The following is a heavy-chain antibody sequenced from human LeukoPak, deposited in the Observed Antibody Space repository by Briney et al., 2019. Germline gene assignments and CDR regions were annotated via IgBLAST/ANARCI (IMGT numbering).Heavy chain of an antibody. D-gene: IGHD4-11*01. CDR1: GGSISSTTYY. CDR2: IYYSGST. Sequence: TSETLSLTCTVSGGSISSTTYYWAWIRQPPGKGLEWIGTIYYSGSTYYNPSLKSRVTISVDTPKNQFSLKLSSVTAADTAVYYCARGPTVKYFDYWGQGTLVTVSS. J-gene: IGHJ4*02. V-gene: IGHV4-39*07. CDR3: ARGPTVKYFDY.